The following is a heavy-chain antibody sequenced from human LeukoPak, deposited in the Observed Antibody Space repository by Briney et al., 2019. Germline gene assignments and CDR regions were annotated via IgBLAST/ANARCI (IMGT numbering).Heavy chain of an antibody. CDR1: GFTFSSYG. CDR2: ISYDGSNK. V-gene: IGHV3-30*18. D-gene: IGHD3-22*01. CDR3: AKDDYDSSGYANYFDY. J-gene: IGHJ4*02. Sequence: GGSLRLSCAASGFTFSSYGMHWVRQAPGKGLEWVAVISYDGSNKYYADSVKGRFTISRDNSKNTLYLQMNSPRAEDTAVYYCAKDDYDSSGYANYFDYWGQGTLVTVSS.